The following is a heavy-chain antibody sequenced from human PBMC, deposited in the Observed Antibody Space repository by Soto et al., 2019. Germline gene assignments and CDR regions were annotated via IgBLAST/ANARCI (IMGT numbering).Heavy chain of an antibody. D-gene: IGHD2-2*01. CDR1: GFTFSSYA. V-gene: IGHV3-23*01. Sequence: PVGSLRLSCAASGFTFSSYAMSWVRQAPGKGLEWVSGISGSGGSTYYADSVKGRFTISRDDSKNTLYLQMNSLRAEDTALYFCTKGYCSTTSCYLLDCWGQGTLVTVSS. CDR3: TKGYCSTTSCYLLDC. CDR2: ISGSGGST. J-gene: IGHJ4*02.